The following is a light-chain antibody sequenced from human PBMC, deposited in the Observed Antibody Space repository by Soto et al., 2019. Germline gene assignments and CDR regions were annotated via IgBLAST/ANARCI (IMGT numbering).Light chain of an antibody. CDR2: GHN. CDR1: SSNIGAGFD. Sequence: QSVLTQPPSVSGAPGQRVTISCTGSSSNIGAGFDVLWYQQLPGTAPKLLIDGHNNRPSGVPDRYSSSKSGTSASLAITGLQAEDEADYYCQSYDSSLSGYVFGTGTKVTVL. J-gene: IGLJ1*01. V-gene: IGLV1-40*01. CDR3: QSYDSSLSGYV.